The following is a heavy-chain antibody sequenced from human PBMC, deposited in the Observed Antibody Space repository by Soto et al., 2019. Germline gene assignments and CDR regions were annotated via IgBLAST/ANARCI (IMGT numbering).Heavy chain of an antibody. Sequence: QVQLVQSGPEVKKPGSSVKVSCKTSGGTLSSYSISWVRQAPGQGLEWVGRIITFVGKANVAQQFQGRVTITADRSTDTTYREGRRLTSDDTDVYYCARVTRGPDSGGKDIDGWGTGTTVTVAS. CDR2: IITFVGKA. CDR1: GGTLSSYS. V-gene: IGHV1-69*08. D-gene: IGHD2-15*01. CDR3: ARVTRGPDSGGKDIDG. J-gene: IGHJ6*03.